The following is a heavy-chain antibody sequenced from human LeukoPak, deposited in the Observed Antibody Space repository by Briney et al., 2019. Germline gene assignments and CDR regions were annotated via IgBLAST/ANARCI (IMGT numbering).Heavy chain of an antibody. D-gene: IGHD3-10*01. CDR2: ISYDGNNK. Sequence: GGSLRLSCAASGFTFSSYAMHWVRQAPGKGLEWVAVISYDGNNKCYADSVKGRFTISRDNSKNTLYLQMNSLRVEDTAVYYCARDGERDLSLDYWGQGTLVTVSS. CDR3: ARDGERDLSLDY. J-gene: IGHJ4*02. CDR1: GFTFSSYA. V-gene: IGHV3-30-3*01.